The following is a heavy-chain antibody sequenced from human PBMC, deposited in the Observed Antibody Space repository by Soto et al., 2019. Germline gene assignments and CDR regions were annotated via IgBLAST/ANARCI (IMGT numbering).Heavy chain of an antibody. V-gene: IGHV4-39*01. CDR3: ARHGPLTNNWNQLNC. D-gene: IGHD1-1*01. J-gene: IGHJ4*02. CDR2: IYYNGNT. CDR1: GGSISSSPYY. Sequence: QLQLQESGPGLVKPSETLSLTCTVSGGSISSSPYYWAWIRQPPGKGLQWIGNIYYNGNTFYNPSLRSRVTVPIASPKSQFSLGLSSVTASDTAVYYCARHGPLTNNWNQLNCWGQGTLVTVSS.